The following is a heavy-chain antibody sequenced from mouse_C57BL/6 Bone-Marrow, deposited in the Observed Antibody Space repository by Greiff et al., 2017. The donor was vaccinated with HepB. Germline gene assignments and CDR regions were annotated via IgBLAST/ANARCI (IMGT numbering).Heavy chain of an antibody. Sequence: EVMLVESGGGLVQPGGSLKLSCAASGFTFSDYYMYWVRQTPEKRLEWVAYISNGGGSTYYPDTVKGRFTISRDNAKNTLYLQMSRLKSEDTAMYYWARLGIYYGNLLAMDYWGQGTSVTVSS. D-gene: IGHD2-1*01. V-gene: IGHV5-12*01. CDR1: GFTFSDYY. CDR2: ISNGGGST. J-gene: IGHJ4*01. CDR3: ARLGIYYGNLLAMDY.